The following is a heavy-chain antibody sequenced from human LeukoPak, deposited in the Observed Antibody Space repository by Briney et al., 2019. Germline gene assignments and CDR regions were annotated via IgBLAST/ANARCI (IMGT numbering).Heavy chain of an antibody. D-gene: IGHD2-2*01. CDR3: ARGGIYCSSTSCYYYYYYGMDV. CDR1: GYTFTGYY. J-gene: IGHJ6*02. V-gene: IGHV1-18*04. Sequence: ASVTVSCKASGYTFTGYYMHWVRQAPGQGLEWMGWISAYNGNTNYAQKLQGRVTMTTDTSTSTAYMELRSLRSDDTAVYYCARGGIYCSSTSCYYYYYYGMDVWGQGTTVTVSS. CDR2: ISAYNGNT.